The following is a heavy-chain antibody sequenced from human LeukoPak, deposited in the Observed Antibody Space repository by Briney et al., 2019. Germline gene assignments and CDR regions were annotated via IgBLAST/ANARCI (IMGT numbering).Heavy chain of an antibody. CDR1: GYTFTTYY. CDR3: ASKDSSGWYEEA. D-gene: IGHD6-19*01. V-gene: IGHV1-46*01. CDR2: INPSGGRT. J-gene: IGHJ5*02. Sequence: ASVKVSCKASGYTFTTYYKHWVRQAPGQGLEWMGVINPSGGRTSYAQKFQGRVTMTRDTSTSTVYMELSSLRSEDMAMYYCASKDSSGWYEEAWGQGTLVTVSS.